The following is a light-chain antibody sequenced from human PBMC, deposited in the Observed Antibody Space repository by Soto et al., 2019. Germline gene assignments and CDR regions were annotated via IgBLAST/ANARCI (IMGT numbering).Light chain of an antibody. Sequence: QPVLTQPRSVSGSPGQSVTISCTGTSSDVGSYISVSWYQQHPGKAPKLMIYDVSKRPSGVPDRLSGSKSDNTASLTISGLQAEDEADYYCCSYAGSHTYVFGTGTKVTVL. V-gene: IGLV2-11*01. CDR3: CSYAGSHTYV. CDR2: DVS. J-gene: IGLJ1*01. CDR1: SSDVGSYIS.